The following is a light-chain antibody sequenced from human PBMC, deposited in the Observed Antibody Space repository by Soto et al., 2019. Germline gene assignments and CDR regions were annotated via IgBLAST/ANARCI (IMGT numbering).Light chain of an antibody. V-gene: IGLV4-60*02. CDR3: ETSGV. CDR1: SGHSSYI. CDR2: LEGSGSY. Sequence: QSVLTQSSSASASLGSSVKLTCTLSSGHSSYIIAWHQQQPGKAPRYLMKLEGSGSYNKGSGVPDRFSGSSSGADRYLTISSLQFEDEADYYCETSGVFGGGTKLTVL. J-gene: IGLJ3*02.